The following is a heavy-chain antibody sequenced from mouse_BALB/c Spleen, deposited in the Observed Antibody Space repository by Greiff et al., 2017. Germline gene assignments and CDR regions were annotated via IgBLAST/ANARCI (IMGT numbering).Heavy chain of an antibody. CDR1: GFSLTSYG. V-gene: IGHV2-9*02. Sequence: VQLVESGPGLVAPSQSLSITCTVSGFSLTSYGVHWVRQPPGKGLEWLGVIWAGGSTNYNSALMSRLSISKDNSKSQVFLKMNSLQTDDTAMYYCAREGRYGNYDYFDYWGQGTTLTVSS. CDR2: IWAGGST. D-gene: IGHD2-10*02. CDR3: AREGRYGNYDYFDY. J-gene: IGHJ2*01.